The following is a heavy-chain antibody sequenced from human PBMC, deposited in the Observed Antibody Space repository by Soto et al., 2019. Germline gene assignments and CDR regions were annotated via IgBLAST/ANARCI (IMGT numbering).Heavy chain of an antibody. CDR2: ISSSSSTI. CDR1: GFTFSSYS. J-gene: IGHJ6*03. Sequence: LRLSCAASGFTFSSYSMNWVRQAPGKGLEWVSYISSSSSTIYYADSVKGRFTISRDNAKNSLYLQMNSLRAEDTAVYYCARANWNDDYYYYYMDVWGKGTTVTVSS. V-gene: IGHV3-48*01. CDR3: ARANWNDDYYYYYMDV. D-gene: IGHD1-1*01.